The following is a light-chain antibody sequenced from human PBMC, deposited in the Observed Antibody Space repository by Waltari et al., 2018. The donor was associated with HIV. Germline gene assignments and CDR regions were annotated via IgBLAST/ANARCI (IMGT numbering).Light chain of an antibody. Sequence: SYELTQPPSVSVSPGQTARITCSGDALPKQYAYWYQQKPGQAPVLVIYKDSERPSGIPERFSGSRSGTTVTLTISGVQAEDEADYYCQLADRSATYPVVFGGGTKLTVL. J-gene: IGLJ2*01. CDR3: QLADRSATYPVV. V-gene: IGLV3-25*03. CDR1: ALPKQY. CDR2: KDS.